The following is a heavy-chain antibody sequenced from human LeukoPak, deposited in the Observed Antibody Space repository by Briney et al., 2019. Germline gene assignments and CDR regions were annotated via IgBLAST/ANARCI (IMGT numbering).Heavy chain of an antibody. D-gene: IGHD2-21*02. Sequence: ASVKVSCKASGYTFTSYGISWVRQAPGQGLEWMGWISAYNGNTNYAQKLQDRVTMTTDTSTSTAYMELRSLRSDDTAVYYCARDDGTSYCGGDCSYRFDPWGQGTLVTVSS. CDR3: ARDDGTSYCGGDCSYRFDP. J-gene: IGHJ5*02. V-gene: IGHV1-18*01. CDR2: ISAYNGNT. CDR1: GYTFTSYG.